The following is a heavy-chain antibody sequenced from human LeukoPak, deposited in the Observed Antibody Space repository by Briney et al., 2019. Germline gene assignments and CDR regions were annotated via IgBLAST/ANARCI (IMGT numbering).Heavy chain of an antibody. CDR1: GLTFSSHW. CDR3: ARDIFSGYDSLFIDY. Sequence: SGGSLRLSCAASGLTFSSHWMHWVRQAPGKGLEWVAVISFDGSNKYYADSVKGRFTISRDNSKNTLYLQMNSLRAEDTAVYYCARDIFSGYDSLFIDYWGQGTLVTVSS. CDR2: ISFDGSNK. D-gene: IGHD5-12*01. V-gene: IGHV3-30-3*01. J-gene: IGHJ4*02.